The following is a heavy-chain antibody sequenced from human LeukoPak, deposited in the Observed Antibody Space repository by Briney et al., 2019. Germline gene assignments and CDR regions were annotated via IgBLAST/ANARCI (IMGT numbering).Heavy chain of an antibody. Sequence: GASVKVSCKASGYTFTSYDINWVRQATGQGLEWMGWMNPNSGNTGYAQKFQGRVTITRNTSISTAYMELSSLRSEDTAVYYCARIGAGYCSSTSCYLAYWGQGTLVTVSS. V-gene: IGHV1-8*03. D-gene: IGHD2-2*01. CDR1: GYTFTSYD. CDR2: MNPNSGNT. J-gene: IGHJ4*02. CDR3: ARIGAGYCSSTSCYLAY.